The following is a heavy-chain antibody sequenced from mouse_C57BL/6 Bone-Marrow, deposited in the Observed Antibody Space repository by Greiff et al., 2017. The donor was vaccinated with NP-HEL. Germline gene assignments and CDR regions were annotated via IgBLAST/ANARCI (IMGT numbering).Heavy chain of an antibody. Sequence: QVQLQQSGPELVKPGASVKISCKASGYSFTSYYIHWVKQRPGQGLEWIGWIYPGSGNTKYNEKFKGKATLTADTSSSPAYMQLSSLTSEDSAVYYCAGLRRDIDYWGQGTTLTVSS. V-gene: IGHV1-66*01. D-gene: IGHD3-3*01. CDR1: GYSFTSYY. CDR3: AGLRRDIDY. CDR2: IYPGSGNT. J-gene: IGHJ2*01.